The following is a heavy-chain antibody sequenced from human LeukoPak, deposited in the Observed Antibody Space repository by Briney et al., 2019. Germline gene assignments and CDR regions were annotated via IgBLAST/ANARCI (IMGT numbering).Heavy chain of an antibody. CDR1: GDSVSRNTAG. J-gene: IGHJ5*02. CDR2: TYYRSKWYN. CDR3: ARDNEYSSSNWFDP. Sequence: SQTLSLTCAISGDSVSRNTAGWNWIRQSPSRGLEWLGRTYYRSKWYNDYAVSVKSRITINPDTSKNQFSLQLNSVTPEDTAVYYCARDNEYSSSNWFDPWGQGTLVTVSS. D-gene: IGHD6-6*01. V-gene: IGHV6-1*01.